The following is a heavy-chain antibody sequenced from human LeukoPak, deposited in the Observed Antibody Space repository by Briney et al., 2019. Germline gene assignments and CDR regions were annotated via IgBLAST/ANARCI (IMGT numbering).Heavy chain of an antibody. V-gene: IGHV5-51*01. CDR2: IFPHYSRT. J-gene: IGHJ6*02. CDR1: GYGFMDYW. CDR3: ARYGIKGCSTTNCYTSYFYYGMDV. D-gene: IGHD2-2*02. Sequence: GESLEISFSGSGYGFMDYWIGWVRQMPGKGPDWMGCIFPHYSRTQYSPSFQGQVTISVDKSISTAYVQWSSLNASDTAVYYCARYGIKGCSTTNCYTSYFYYGMDVWGQGTTVTVSS.